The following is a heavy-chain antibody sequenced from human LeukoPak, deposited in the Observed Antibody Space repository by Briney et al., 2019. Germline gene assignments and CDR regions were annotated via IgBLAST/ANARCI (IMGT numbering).Heavy chain of an antibody. D-gene: IGHD2-21*01. V-gene: IGHV3-23*01. J-gene: IGHJ4*02. CDR3: AKDFRIGYSAHFDY. CDR2: IYENGGTT. CDR1: GFTFRSHA. Sequence: GGSLRLSCVGSGFTFRSHAMSWVRQAPEKGLEFVSGIYENGGTTYYANSVKGRFSISRDNSKNTLYLQMDSLRGEDTAVYYCAKDFRIGYSAHFDYWGQGALVTVSS.